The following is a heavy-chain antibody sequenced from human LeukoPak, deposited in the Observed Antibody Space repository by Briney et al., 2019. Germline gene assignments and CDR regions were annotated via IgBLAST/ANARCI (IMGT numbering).Heavy chain of an antibody. CDR1: GFTHSRYS. CDR2: IDTSESNQ. CDR3: ARDLHRSQYKAHEGH. D-gene: IGHD1-14*01. J-gene: IGHJ4*02. V-gene: IGHV3-48*01. Sequence: PGGSLRLSCAPSGFTHSRYSMNWVRQAPGKGLEWGSYIDTSESNQYHADSVKDRFPISKDSDKNSLYLQINSLRAEDTAVYYCARDLHRSQYKAHEGHWGQGTLLTVSS.